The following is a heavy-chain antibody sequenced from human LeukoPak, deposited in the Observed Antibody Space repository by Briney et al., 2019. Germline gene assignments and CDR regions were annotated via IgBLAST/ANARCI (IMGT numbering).Heavy chain of an antibody. CDR2: IYTSGST. CDR3: ARDVAIFGVVDAFDI. V-gene: IGHV4-61*02. J-gene: IGHJ3*02. Sequence: PSQTLSLTCTVSGGSISSGSYYWSWIRPPAGKGLEWIGRIYTSGSTNYNPSLKSRVTISVDTSKNQFSLKLSSVTAADTAVYYCARDVAIFGVVDAFDIWGQGTMVTVSS. D-gene: IGHD3-3*02. CDR1: GGSISSGSYY.